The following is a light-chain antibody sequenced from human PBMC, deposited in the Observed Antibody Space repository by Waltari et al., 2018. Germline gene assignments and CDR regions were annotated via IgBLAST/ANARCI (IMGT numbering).Light chain of an antibody. V-gene: IGLV1-47*01. Sequence: QSVLPQPPSASGTPGQTVTISCSGGTSNIRISSVYWYLQLPETAPRLRIFKTEQRPSGVPDRFSASKSGTSASRVISGLRSEDEGTYYGAAWDDSLRSVLFGGGTKLTVL. CDR1: TSNIRISS. CDR3: AAWDDSLRSVL. J-gene: IGLJ3*02. CDR2: KTE.